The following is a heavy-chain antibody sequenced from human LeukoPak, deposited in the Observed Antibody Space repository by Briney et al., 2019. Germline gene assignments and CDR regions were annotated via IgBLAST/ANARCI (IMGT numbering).Heavy chain of an antibody. V-gene: IGHV3-11*04. CDR1: GFTFSDYY. D-gene: IGHD1-26*01. CDR3: ARDPGSPGYFDY. CDR2: ISSSGSTI. Sequence: MTGGSLRLSCAASGFTFSDYYMSWIRQAPGKGLEWVSYISSSGSTIYYADSVKGRFIISRDNAKNSLYLQMNSLRAGDTAVYYCARDPGSPGYFDYWGQGTLVTVSS. J-gene: IGHJ4*02.